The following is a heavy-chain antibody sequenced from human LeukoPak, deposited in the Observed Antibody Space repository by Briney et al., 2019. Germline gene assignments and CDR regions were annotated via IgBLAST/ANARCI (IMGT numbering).Heavy chain of an antibody. D-gene: IGHD2-15*01. J-gene: IGHJ2*01. V-gene: IGHV4-30-2*02. CDR2: IYHSGST. CDR3: ARKTYSWYFDL. Sequence: PSETLSLTCAVSGGSISSGGYSWSWIRQPPGRGLEWIGYIYHSGSTYYNPSLKSRVTISVDTSKNQFSLKLSSVTAADTAVYYCARKTYSWYFDLWGRGTLVTVSS. CDR1: GGSISSGGYS.